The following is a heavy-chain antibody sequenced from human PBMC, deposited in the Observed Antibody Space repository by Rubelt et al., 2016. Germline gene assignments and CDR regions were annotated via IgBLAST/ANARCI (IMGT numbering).Heavy chain of an antibody. D-gene: IGHD2-15*01. Sequence: QVQLQESGPGLVKPSQTLSLTCTVSGGSISSGGYYWRWIRQHPGKGLEWIGYIYDRWRTYSNPSLSGLLTISVDPSTNQFCLRRSAVTAAEAAVYYCTSQQSYGGSSAGWFDPWGQGTLVTVS. CDR2: IYDRWRT. CDR3: TSQQSYGGSSAGWFDP. CDR1: GGSISSGGYY. J-gene: IGHJ5*02. V-gene: IGHV4-31*01.